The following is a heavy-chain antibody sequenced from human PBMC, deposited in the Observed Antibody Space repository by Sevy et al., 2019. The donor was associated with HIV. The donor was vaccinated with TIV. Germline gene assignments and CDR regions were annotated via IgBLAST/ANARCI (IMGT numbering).Heavy chain of an antibody. J-gene: IGHJ6*03. V-gene: IGHV4-39*01. CDR1: GGSISSSSYY. D-gene: IGHD4-4*01. CDR3: ATTDYRNYYYYMDV. CDR2: IHYSGST. Sequence: SETLSLTCTVSGGSISSSSYYWGWIRQPPGKGLEWIGSIHYSGSTYYNPSLKSRVTISVDTSKNQFSLKLSSVTAADTAVYYCATTDYRNYYYYMDVWGKGTTVTVSS.